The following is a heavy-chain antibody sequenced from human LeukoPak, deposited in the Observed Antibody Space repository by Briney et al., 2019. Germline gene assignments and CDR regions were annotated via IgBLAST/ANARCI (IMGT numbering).Heavy chain of an antibody. CDR1: GFTFSGSA. Sequence: PGGSLRLSCAASGFTFSGSAIHWVRQASGKGLEWVSYISSSGSTIYYADSVKGRFTISRDNAKNSLYLQMNSLRAEDTAVYYCAELGITMIGGVWGKGTTVTISS. D-gene: IGHD3-10*02. V-gene: IGHV3-48*03. CDR2: ISSSGSTI. J-gene: IGHJ6*04. CDR3: AELGITMIGGV.